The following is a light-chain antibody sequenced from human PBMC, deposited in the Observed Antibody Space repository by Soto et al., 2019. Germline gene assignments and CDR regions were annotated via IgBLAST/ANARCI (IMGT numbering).Light chain of an antibody. J-gene: IGKJ5*01. CDR3: KQYNNWPPIT. V-gene: IGKV3D-15*01. CDR1: QSVRSCK. Sequence: VLTQSPGSLSLSPGDRDNLXCRASQSVRSCKPAWNQQKPGQAPRLLXXDASSRATGIQERFSGSGSGKESTLNLSSLQSEDFAVYYCKQYNNWPPITFGQGTRLEIK. CDR2: DAS.